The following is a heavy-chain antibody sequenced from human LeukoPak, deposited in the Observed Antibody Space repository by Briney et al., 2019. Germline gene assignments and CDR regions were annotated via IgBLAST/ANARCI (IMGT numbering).Heavy chain of an antibody. CDR2: ISGSGGST. V-gene: IGHV3-23*01. D-gene: IGHD3-22*01. CDR1: GFTFSSYA. J-gene: IGHJ4*02. CDR3: AKAGQYYYDSSGSYLVDY. Sequence: GGSLRLSCAASGFTFSSYAMSWVRQAPGTGLEWVSAISGSGGSTYYADSVKGRFTISRDNSKNTLYLQMNSLRAEDTAVYYCAKAGQYYYDSSGSYLVDYWGQGTLVTVSS.